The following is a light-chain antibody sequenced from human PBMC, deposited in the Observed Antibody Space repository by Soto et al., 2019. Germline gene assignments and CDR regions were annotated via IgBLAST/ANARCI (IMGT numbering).Light chain of an antibody. Sequence: DIQMTQSPSTLSASVGDRVTITCRASQSISSWLAWYQQKPGKAPKLLIYKASSLESGVPSRFRGSGSGTEFTLTISSLQPDEFETYYCQQYNSYWTFGPGTKVEI. CDR3: QQYNSYWT. V-gene: IGKV1-5*03. CDR1: QSISSW. J-gene: IGKJ1*01. CDR2: KAS.